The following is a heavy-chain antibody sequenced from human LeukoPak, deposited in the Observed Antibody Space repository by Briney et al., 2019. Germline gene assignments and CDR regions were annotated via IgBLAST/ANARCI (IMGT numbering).Heavy chain of an antibody. Sequence: ASVKVSCKASGYTFTSYDINWARQATGRGLEWMGWMNPNSGNTGYAQKFQGRVTMTRNTSISTAYMELSSLRSEDTAVYYCARGSPTYYYNSSGYPDTQTNDYWGQGTLVTVSS. CDR2: MNPNSGNT. CDR1: GYTFTSYD. CDR3: ARGSPTYYYNSSGYPDTQTNDY. V-gene: IGHV1-8*01. D-gene: IGHD3-22*01. J-gene: IGHJ4*02.